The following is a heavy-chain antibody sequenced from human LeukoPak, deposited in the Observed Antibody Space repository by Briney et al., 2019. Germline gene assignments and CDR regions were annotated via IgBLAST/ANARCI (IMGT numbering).Heavy chain of an antibody. CDR2: ISGSGGST. J-gene: IGHJ3*02. Sequence: PGGTLRLSCAASGFTFSSYGMSWVRQAPGKGLEWVSAISGSGGSTYYADFVKGRFTISRDNSKNTLYLQMNSLRAEDTAVYYCARPVATESWLAFDIWGQGTMVTVSS. D-gene: IGHD5-12*01. V-gene: IGHV3-23*01. CDR1: GFTFSSYG. CDR3: ARPVATESWLAFDI.